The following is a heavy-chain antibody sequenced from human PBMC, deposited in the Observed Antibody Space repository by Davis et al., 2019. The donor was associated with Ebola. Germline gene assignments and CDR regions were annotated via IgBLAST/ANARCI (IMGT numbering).Heavy chain of an antibody. V-gene: IGHV4-38-2*02. Sequence: PGGPLRLPCTAPGSSTSSGYYWGWIRQPPGKGLEWIGYTYHSGNTYYNPSLKSRVTISVDTSKNQFSLKLSSVTAADTAVYYCARDSSHVPGLAPLDYWGQGTLVTVSS. CDR3: ARDSSHVPGLAPLDY. J-gene: IGHJ4*02. CDR2: TYHSGNT. CDR1: GSSTSSGYY. D-gene: IGHD3/OR15-3a*01.